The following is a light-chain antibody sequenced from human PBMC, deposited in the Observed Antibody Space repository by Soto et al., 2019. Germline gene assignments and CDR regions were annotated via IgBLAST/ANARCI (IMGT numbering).Light chain of an antibody. CDR2: GAS. J-gene: IGKJ5*01. CDR3: QQYNNWPIT. Sequence: VLTQSPATLSVSPGDRVTLSCRASRSVNINLAWYQQKAGQAPRLLIYGASTRATGIPARVSGSGSGTEVTLTISSLQSEDFAVYYCQQYNNWPITCGQGTRLEI. V-gene: IGKV3-15*01. CDR1: RSVNIN.